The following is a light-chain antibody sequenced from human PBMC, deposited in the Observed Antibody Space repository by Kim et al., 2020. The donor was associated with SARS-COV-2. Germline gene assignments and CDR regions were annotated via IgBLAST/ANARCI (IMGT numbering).Light chain of an antibody. Sequence: SSELTQDPAVSVALGQTVRITCQGDSLRSYYASWYQQKPGLAPVLVIYGKNNRPSGIPDRFSGSSSGNTASLTITGAQAEDEGDYYCNSRDSSGNHWVFG. CDR2: GKN. J-gene: IGLJ3*02. V-gene: IGLV3-19*01. CDR1: SLRSYY. CDR3: NSRDSSGNHWV.